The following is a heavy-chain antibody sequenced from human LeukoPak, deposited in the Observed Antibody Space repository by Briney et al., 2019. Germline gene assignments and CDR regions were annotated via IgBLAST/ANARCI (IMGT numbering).Heavy chain of an antibody. V-gene: IGHV3-30*02. CDR1: GFTFSSYG. CDR3: AMSAAGTRRYFDY. D-gene: IGHD6-13*01. Sequence: GGSLRLSCAASGFTFSSYGMSWVRQAPGKGLEWVAFIRYDGSNKYYADSVKGRFTISRDNSKNTLYLQMNSLRAEDTAVYYCAMSAAGTRRYFDYWGQGTLVTVSS. J-gene: IGHJ4*02. CDR2: IRYDGSNK.